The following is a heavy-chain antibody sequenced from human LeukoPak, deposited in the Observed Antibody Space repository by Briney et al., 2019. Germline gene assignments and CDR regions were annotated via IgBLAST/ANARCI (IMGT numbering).Heavy chain of an antibody. J-gene: IGHJ5*02. D-gene: IGHD2-15*01. Sequence: GGSLRLSCAASGFTFRSYWMSWVRQAPGKGLGWVANMKLDGSEEYYVDSVKGRFTISSDNAKNSLYLQMNSLRVDDTAVSYCARWARYCSSGSCYSWFDPWGQGTLVTVSS. CDR3: ARWARYCSSGSCYSWFDP. CDR1: GFTFRSYW. V-gene: IGHV3-7*01. CDR2: MKLDGSEE.